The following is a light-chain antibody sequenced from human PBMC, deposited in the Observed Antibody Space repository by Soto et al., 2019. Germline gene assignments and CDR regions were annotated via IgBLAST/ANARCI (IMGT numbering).Light chain of an antibody. V-gene: IGKV3-15*01. Sequence: EIVMTQSPATLSVSPGERATLSCWASHSVSSNLAWYQQKPGRAPRLLIYGASTRATGIPARFSGSGSGTEFTLTISSLQFEDFAVYFCQQYDYRRTFGQGTKVEIK. J-gene: IGKJ1*01. CDR2: GAS. CDR3: QQYDYRRT. CDR1: HSVSSN.